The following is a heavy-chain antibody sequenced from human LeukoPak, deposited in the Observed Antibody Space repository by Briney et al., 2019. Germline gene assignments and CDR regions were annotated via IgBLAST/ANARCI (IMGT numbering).Heavy chain of an antibody. D-gene: IGHD3-3*01. V-gene: IGHV4-31*03. J-gene: IGHJ3*02. CDR3: ARVCSDFWSGYLEAFDI. CDR1: GGSISSGGYY. CDR2: IYYSGST. Sequence: SETLSLTCTVSGGSISSGGYYWSWIRQHPGKGLEWIGYIYYSGSTYYNPSLKSRVTISVDTSKNQFSLKLSSVTAADTAVYYCARVCSDFWSGYLEAFDIWGQGTMVTVSS.